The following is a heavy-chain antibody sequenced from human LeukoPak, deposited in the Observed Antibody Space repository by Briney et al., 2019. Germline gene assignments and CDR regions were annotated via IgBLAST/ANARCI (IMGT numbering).Heavy chain of an antibody. J-gene: IGHJ4*02. CDR3: AKARAGDITAAFNY. D-gene: IGHD6-13*01. Sequence: GGSLRLSCAASGFTFSSFAMSWVRQAPGKGLEWVSGSGSGASTYYADFVKGRFTISRDNSQNTPYLQMNSLRAEDTAIYYCAKARAGDITAAFNYWGQGTLVTVSS. CDR2: SGSGAST. V-gene: IGHV3-23*01. CDR1: GFTFSSFA.